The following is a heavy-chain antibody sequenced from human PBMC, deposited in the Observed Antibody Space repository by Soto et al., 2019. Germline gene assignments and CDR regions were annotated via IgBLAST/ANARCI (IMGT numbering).Heavy chain of an antibody. CDR2: IAPLFDTA. CDR3: ARVRLGYCNSISCSMDV. V-gene: IGHV1-69*13. Sequence: SVKVSCKASGGTFSNYIINWVRQAPGQGLAWMGGIAPLFDTANYAQKFRGRVTITADASTSTVFMELSGLRPEDTAVYYCARVRLGYCNSISCSMDVWGQGTSVTVSS. CDR1: GGTFSNYI. J-gene: IGHJ6*02. D-gene: IGHD2-2*01.